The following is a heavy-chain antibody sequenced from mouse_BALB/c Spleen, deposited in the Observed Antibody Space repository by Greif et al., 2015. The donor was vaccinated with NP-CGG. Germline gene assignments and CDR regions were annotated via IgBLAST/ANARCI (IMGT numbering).Heavy chain of an antibody. CDR2: IDPENGDT. V-gene: IGHV14-4*02. CDR1: GFNIKDYY. D-gene: IGHD2-4*01. CDR3: NAWYDSYY. Sequence: VHVKQSGAELVRSGASVKLSCTASGFNIKDYYMHWVKQRPEQGLEWIGWIDPENGDTEYAPKFQGKATMTADTSSNTAYLQLSSLTSEDTAVYYCNAWYDSYYWGQGTTLTVSS. J-gene: IGHJ2*01.